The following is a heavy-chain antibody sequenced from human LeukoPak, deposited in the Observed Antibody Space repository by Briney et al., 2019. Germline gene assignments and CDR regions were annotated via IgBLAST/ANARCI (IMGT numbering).Heavy chain of an antibody. V-gene: IGHV4-59*12. D-gene: IGHD2-15*01. J-gene: IGHJ3*02. CDR3: AREHIVVVVAAGRGRAFDI. Sequence: SETLSLTCTVSGGTISSYYWNWIRQPPGKGLEWIGYIHDSGSTKYNPSLKSRVTISVETSKNQFSLKLSSVTAADTAVYYCAREHIVVVVAAGRGRAFDIWGQGTMVTVSS. CDR1: GGTISSYY. CDR2: IHDSGST.